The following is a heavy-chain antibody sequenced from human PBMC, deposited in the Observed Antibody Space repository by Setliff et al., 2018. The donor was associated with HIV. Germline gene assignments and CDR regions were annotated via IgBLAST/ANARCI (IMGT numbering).Heavy chain of an antibody. CDR3: ARVVYTYYYMDV. J-gene: IGHJ6*03. D-gene: IGHD4-4*01. Sequence: PSETLSLTCTVSGASISRGNYYWTWIRQRPGKGLEWIAFIYYSGSTYYSPSLKSRLMISVDTSKNRFSLNMTSGTAADTAVYFCARVVYTYYYMDVWGKGTTVTVSS. V-gene: IGHV4-30-4*08. CDR2: IYYSGST. CDR1: GASISRGNYY.